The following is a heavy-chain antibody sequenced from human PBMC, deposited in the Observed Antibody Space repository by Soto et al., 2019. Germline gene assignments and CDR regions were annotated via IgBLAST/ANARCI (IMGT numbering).Heavy chain of an antibody. CDR2: IYYSGST. Sequence: SETLSLTCTVSGGSISSGDYYWSWIRQPPGKGLEWIGYIYYSGSTYYNPSLESRVTISVDKSKNQFSLKLMSVSAADTAVYYCGRLEGLATISYYFDYWGQGALVTVSS. J-gene: IGHJ4*02. CDR1: GGSISSGDYY. V-gene: IGHV4-30-4*01. D-gene: IGHD3-9*01. CDR3: GRLEGLATISYYFDY.